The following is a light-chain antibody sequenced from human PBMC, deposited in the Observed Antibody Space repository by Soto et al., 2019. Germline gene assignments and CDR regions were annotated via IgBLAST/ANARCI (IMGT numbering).Light chain of an antibody. CDR2: DAS. CDR1: QSVSSY. Sequence: EIVLTQSPATLSLSPGERATLSCRASQSVSSYLAWYQQKPGQAPRLLIYDASNRATGIPARFSGSGSGTVFILTISSLDAEDFTVYYCQQRSNWRTFGQGTKLEIK. V-gene: IGKV3-11*01. J-gene: IGKJ2*01. CDR3: QQRSNWRT.